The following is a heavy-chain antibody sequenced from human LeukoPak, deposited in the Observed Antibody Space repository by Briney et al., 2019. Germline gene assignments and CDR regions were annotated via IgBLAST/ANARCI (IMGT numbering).Heavy chain of an antibody. J-gene: IGHJ3*02. Sequence: GRSLRLSCAASGFTFSSYGMHWVRQAPGKGLEWVAFISCDGSNKYYADSVKGRFTISRDNSKNTLYLQMNSLRAEDTAVYYCATDRTYYYGSGSYYNGDAFDIWGQGTMVTVSS. V-gene: IGHV3-30*03. CDR1: GFTFSSYG. CDR2: ISCDGSNK. CDR3: ATDRTYYYGSGSYYNGDAFDI. D-gene: IGHD3-10*01.